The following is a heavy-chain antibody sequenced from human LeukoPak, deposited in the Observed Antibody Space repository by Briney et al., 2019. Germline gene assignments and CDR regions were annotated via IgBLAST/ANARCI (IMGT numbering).Heavy chain of an antibody. CDR1: GYTFTSYD. Sequence: ASVKVSCKASGYTFTSYDINWVRQATGQGLEWMGWMNPNSGNTSYAQKFQSRVTMTRNTSISTAYMELSSLRSEDTAVYYCARYSSDWYTNWFDPWGQGTLVTVSS. CDR3: ARYSSDWYTNWFDP. CDR2: MNPNSGNT. J-gene: IGHJ5*02. D-gene: IGHD6-19*01. V-gene: IGHV1-8*01.